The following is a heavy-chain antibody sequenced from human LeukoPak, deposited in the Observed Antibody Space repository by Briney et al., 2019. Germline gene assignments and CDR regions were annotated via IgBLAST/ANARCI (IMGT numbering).Heavy chain of an antibody. D-gene: IGHD3-10*01. CDR3: ARAPDMVRGVISDYYYGMDV. J-gene: IGHJ6*04. Sequence: SETLSLTCTVSGGSISSYYWSWIRQPAGKGLEWIGRIYTSGSTNYNPSLKSRVTMSVDTSKNQFSLKLSSVTAADTAVYYCARAPDMVRGVISDYYYGMDVWGKGTTVTVSS. CDR2: IYTSGST. V-gene: IGHV4-4*07. CDR1: GGSISSYY.